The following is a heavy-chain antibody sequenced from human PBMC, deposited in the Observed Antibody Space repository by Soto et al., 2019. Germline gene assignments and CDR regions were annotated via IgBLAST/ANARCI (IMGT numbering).Heavy chain of an antibody. D-gene: IGHD3-10*01. Sequence: QVQVVQSGAAVKKPGASVKVSCKTSGYTFTSFGISWVRQAPGQGLEWMGWFSAYNGHTKYAQKLQDRVTITTDTSTSTAHMELRILRSDVTAVYYCARGSPIPMAQDVGYWGQGTLVTVSS. V-gene: IGHV1-18*01. CDR2: FSAYNGHT. CDR1: GYTFTSFG. CDR3: ARGSPIPMAQDVGY. J-gene: IGHJ4*02.